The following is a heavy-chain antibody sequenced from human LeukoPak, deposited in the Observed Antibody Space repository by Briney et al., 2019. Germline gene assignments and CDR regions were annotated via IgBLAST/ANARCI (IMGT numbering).Heavy chain of an antibody. CDR2: ISYDGSNK. Sequence: RSLRLSCAASGFTFSSYGMHWVRQAPGKGLEWVAVISYDGSNKYYADSVKGRFTISRDNSKNTLYLQMNSLRAEDTAVYYCAKPLDYGDYYYYGMDVWGKGTTVTVSS. CDR3: AKPLDYGDYYYYGMDV. CDR1: GFTFSSYG. J-gene: IGHJ6*04. V-gene: IGHV3-30*18. D-gene: IGHD4-17*01.